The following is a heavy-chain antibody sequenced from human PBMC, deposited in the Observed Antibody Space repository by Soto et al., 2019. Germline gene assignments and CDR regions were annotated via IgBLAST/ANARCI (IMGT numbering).Heavy chain of an antibody. CDR2: AGPSGSST. Sequence: GGSLRLSCAASGFTFGSYAMSWVRLAPGKGLEWVSVAGPSGSSTFYADSVRGRFTISRDNVENTLYLQMNSLRVADTALYFCARTYYYDSPGYYRTFDYWGQGTLVTVSS. D-gene: IGHD3-22*01. J-gene: IGHJ4*02. CDR1: GFTFGSYA. CDR3: ARTYYYDSPGYYRTFDY. V-gene: IGHV3-23*01.